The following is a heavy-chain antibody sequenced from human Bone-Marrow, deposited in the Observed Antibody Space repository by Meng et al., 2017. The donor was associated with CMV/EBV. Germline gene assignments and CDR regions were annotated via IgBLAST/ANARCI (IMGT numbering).Heavy chain of an antibody. CDR3: AKDLTPQLVPTYFDY. Sequence: GESLKISCAASGFTFSSYWMSWVRQAPGKGLEWVANIKQDGSEKYYVDSVKGRFTISRDNAKNSLYLQMNSLRAEDTAVYYCAKDLTPQLVPTYFDYWGQGTLVTVSS. CDR2: IKQDGSEK. D-gene: IGHD6-6*01. CDR1: GFTFSSYW. J-gene: IGHJ4*02. V-gene: IGHV3-7*03.